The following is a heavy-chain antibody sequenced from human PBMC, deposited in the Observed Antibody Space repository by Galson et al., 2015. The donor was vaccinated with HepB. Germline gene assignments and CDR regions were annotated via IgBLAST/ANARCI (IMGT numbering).Heavy chain of an antibody. J-gene: IGHJ4*02. Sequence: SLRLSCAASGFTFSDYYMSWIRHTPGKGLEYISYISGSGTDISYADSVKGRFTISRDNAKNSLYLQMNSLGDEDTAVYYCSRYARLLDYLGQGTLVTVSP. CDR2: ISGSGTDI. CDR3: SRYARLLDY. CDR1: GFTFSDYY. D-gene: IGHD1-26*01. V-gene: IGHV3-11*01.